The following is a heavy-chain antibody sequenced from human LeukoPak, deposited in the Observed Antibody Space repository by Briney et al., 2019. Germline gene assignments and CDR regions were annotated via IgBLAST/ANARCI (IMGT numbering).Heavy chain of an antibody. CDR2: ISGSGGST. Sequence: GGSLRLSCAASGFTFSSYAMTWVRQAPGKGLEWVSAISGSGGSTYYADSVKGRFTISRGNSKNTLFLQMNSLRAEDTAVYYCAKGHQWLVNWGQGTLVTVPS. V-gene: IGHV3-23*01. D-gene: IGHD6-19*01. CDR1: GFTFSSYA. CDR3: AKGHQWLVN. J-gene: IGHJ4*02.